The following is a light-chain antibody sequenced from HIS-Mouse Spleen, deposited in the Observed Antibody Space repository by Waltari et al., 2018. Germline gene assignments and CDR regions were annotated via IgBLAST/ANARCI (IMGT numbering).Light chain of an antibody. V-gene: IGLV3-21*03. Sequence: SYVLTQPPSVSVAPGKTARITCGGNNIGSKSVHWDQQKPGQAPVLVVYDDSDRPSGVPERLSGSNSGNTATLTISRVEAGDEADYYCQVWDSSSDRVVFGGGTKLTVL. CDR3: QVWDSSSDRVV. CDR1: NIGSKS. CDR2: DDS. J-gene: IGLJ2*01.